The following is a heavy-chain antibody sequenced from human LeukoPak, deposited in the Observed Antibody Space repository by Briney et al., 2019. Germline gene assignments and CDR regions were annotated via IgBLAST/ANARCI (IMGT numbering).Heavy chain of an antibody. Sequence: PGGSLRLSCAASGFTFSSYWMSWVRQAPGKGLEWVANIKQDGSEKYYVDSVKGRFTISRDNAKNSLYLQMNSLRAEDTAVYYCARGTFEITGGVFDPWGQGTLVTVSS. J-gene: IGHJ5*02. CDR1: GFTFSSYW. CDR3: ARGTFEITGGVFDP. D-gene: IGHD3-16*01. V-gene: IGHV3-7*01. CDR2: IKQDGSEK.